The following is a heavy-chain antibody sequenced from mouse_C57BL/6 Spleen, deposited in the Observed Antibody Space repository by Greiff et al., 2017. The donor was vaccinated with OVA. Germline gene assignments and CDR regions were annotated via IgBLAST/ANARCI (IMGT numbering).Heavy chain of an antibody. Sequence: EVQLQQPGAELVKPGASVKLSCKASGFNFTDYYMHWVKQRTEQGLEWIGRIDPDDGDTNYDPKFQGKATITADTSSNTAYLQLSSLTSEDTAVYYCARSDAMDYWGQGTSVTVSS. V-gene: IGHV14-2*01. CDR1: GFNFTDYY. CDR3: ARSDAMDY. J-gene: IGHJ4*01. CDR2: IDPDDGDT.